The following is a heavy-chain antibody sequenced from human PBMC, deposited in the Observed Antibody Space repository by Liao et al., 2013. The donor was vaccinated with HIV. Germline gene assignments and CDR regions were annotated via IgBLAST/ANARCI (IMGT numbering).Heavy chain of an antibody. CDR3: ARTAGDFWSGLGYFDL. J-gene: IGHJ2*01. CDR1: GGSITSGDYY. Sequence: QVQLQESGPGLVKSSQTLSLTCTVSGGSITSGDYYWSWIRQPPGKGLEWIGYVYYSGSTNYNPSLKRRLSISMDTSTNQFSLKLNSVTAADTAVYYCARTAGDFWSGLGYFDLWGRGTLVTVSS. D-gene: IGHD3-3*01. CDR2: VYYSGST. V-gene: IGHV4-30-4*08.